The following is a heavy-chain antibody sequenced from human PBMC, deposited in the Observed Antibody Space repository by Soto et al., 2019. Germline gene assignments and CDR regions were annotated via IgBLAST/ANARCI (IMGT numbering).Heavy chain of an antibody. J-gene: IGHJ6*02. CDR1: GGTFSSYA. D-gene: IGHD2-2*01. V-gene: IGHV1-69*06. Sequence: KVSCEASGGTFSSYAISWGRQAPGQGLEWMGGIIPIFGTANYAQKFQGRVTITADKSTSTAYMELSSLRSEDTPVYYCARVGCSSTSCYPLDHHYYHYYGLALSAQGATVPVSS. CDR2: IIPIFGTA. CDR3: ARVGCSSTSCYPLDHHYYHYYGLAL.